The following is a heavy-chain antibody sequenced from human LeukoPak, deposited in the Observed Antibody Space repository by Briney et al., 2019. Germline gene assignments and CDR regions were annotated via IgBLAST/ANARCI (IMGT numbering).Heavy chain of an antibody. D-gene: IGHD2-15*01. CDR2: ISGRGANT. CDR1: GFSFSNYA. J-gene: IGHJ4*02. Sequence: GGSLRLSCAASGFSFSNYAMSWVRQAPGKGLEWVSAISGRGANTYYADSVKGRFTISRDNSKNTLYMQMNSLRAEDTAVYYCGKDPTRPYCSGGSCYRNYYFDYWGQGALVTVSS. V-gene: IGHV3-23*01. CDR3: GKDPTRPYCSGGSCYRNYYFDY.